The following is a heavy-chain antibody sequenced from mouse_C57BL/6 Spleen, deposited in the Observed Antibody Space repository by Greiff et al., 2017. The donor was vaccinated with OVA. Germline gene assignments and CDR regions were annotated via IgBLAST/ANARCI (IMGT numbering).Heavy chain of an antibody. CDR1: GFTFSSYA. J-gene: IGHJ3*01. CDR2: ISSGGDYI. CDR3: TRGDYDEGRFAY. Sequence: EVQGVESGEGLVKPGGSLKLSCAASGFTFSSYAMSWVRQTPEKRLEWVAYISSGGDYIYYADTVKGRFTISRDNARNTLYLQMSSLKSEDTAMYYCTRGDYDEGRFAYWGQGTLVTVSA. D-gene: IGHD2-4*01. V-gene: IGHV5-9-1*02.